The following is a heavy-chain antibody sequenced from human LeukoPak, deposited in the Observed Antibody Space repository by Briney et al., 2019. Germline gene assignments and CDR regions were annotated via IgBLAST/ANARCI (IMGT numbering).Heavy chain of an antibody. V-gene: IGHV3-9*01. D-gene: IGHD3-9*01. J-gene: IGHJ3*02. CDR2: ISWNSGSI. CDR1: GFTFDDYA. CDR3: AREGDPGYDILTGYSQGNAFDI. Sequence: PGGSLRLSCAASGFTFDDYAMHWVRQAPGKGLEWVSGISWNSGSIGYADSVKGRFTISRDNAKNSLYLQMNSLRAEDTAVYYCAREGDPGYDILTGYSQGNAFDIWGQGTMVTVSS.